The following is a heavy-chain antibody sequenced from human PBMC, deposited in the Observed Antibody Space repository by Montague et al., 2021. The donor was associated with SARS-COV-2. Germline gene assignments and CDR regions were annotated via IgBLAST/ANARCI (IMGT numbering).Heavy chain of an antibody. J-gene: IGHJ4*02. CDR1: GFTFSSYD. CDR3: ATGYSSGWSHQYYFDY. CDR2: IGTAGDT. V-gene: IGHV3-13*01. Sequence: SLRLSCAASGFTFSSYDMHWVRQATGKGLEWVSAIGTAGDTYYPGSVKGRFTISRENAKNSLYLQMNSLRAGVTAVYYCATGYSSGWSHQYYFDYWGQGTLVTVSS. D-gene: IGHD6-19*01.